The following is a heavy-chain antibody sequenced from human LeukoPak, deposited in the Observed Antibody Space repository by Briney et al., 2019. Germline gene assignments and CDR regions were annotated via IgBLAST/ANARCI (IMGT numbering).Heavy chain of an antibody. CDR2: IYYSGST. V-gene: IGHV4-59*12. J-gene: IGHJ4*02. Sequence: SETLSLTCIVSGGSISRYYWNWIRQPPGKGLEWIGYIYYSGSTNYNPSLKSRVTISVDTSKNQFSLKLSSVTAADTAVYYCARDGYDSVYFDYWGQGTLVTVSS. D-gene: IGHD5-12*01. CDR1: GGSISRYY. CDR3: ARDGYDSVYFDY.